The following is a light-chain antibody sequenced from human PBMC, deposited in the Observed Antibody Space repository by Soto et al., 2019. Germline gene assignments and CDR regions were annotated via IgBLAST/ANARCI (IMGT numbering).Light chain of an antibody. CDR1: SSNTGINA. Sequence: QSVLTQPPSASGTPDQRFTFSCPGSSSNTGINAVNWYQQLPGTAPKLLLYDNNQRPSGVPDRVSGSKSGTSASLAISGLQSDDEADYYCASWDDSLNGLLFGTGTKLTVL. V-gene: IGLV1-44*01. CDR2: DNN. CDR3: ASWDDSLNGLL. J-gene: IGLJ1*01.